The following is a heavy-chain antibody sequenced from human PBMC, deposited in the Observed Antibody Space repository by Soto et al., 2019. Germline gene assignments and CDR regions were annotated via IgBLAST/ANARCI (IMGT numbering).Heavy chain of an antibody. J-gene: IGHJ4*02. D-gene: IGHD3-3*01. V-gene: IGHV4-39*01. CDR2: SFYRGST. CDR3: ATADGFGVVTPFFEY. CDR1: GGSISSRSHY. Sequence: QLHLQESGPGLVKPSETLSLTCTVSGGSISSRSHYWGWIRQSPGKHLEWIGSSFYRGSTHYNPSLKTRVTMSVVTSENQVSMMLYSVTAADTAVYYCATADGFGVVTPFFEYWGQRLLVAVSS.